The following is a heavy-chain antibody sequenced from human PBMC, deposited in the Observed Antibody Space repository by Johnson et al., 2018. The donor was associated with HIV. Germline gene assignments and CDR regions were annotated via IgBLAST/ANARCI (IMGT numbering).Heavy chain of an antibody. V-gene: IGHV3-30-3*01. CDR1: GFTFSSYA. Sequence: QVQLVESGGGVVQPGRSLKLSCAASGFTFSSYAMHWVRQAPGKGLDWVAVISYDGSNKYYADSVKGRFTISRDNSKNTLYLQMNSLRPEDTAVYYCARDPGSITLIRGDAFDIWGQGTVVIVSS. D-gene: IGHD3-10*01. J-gene: IGHJ3*02. CDR2: ISYDGSNK. CDR3: ARDPGSITLIRGDAFDI.